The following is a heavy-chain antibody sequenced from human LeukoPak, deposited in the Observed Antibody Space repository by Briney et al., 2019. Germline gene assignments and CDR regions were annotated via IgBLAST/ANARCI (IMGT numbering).Heavy chain of an antibody. CDR2: IYYSGST. CDR1: GGAISTYY. Sequence: SETPSLTCTVSGGAISTYYWNWIRQSPGKGLEWIGYIYYSGSTNYNPSLQSRVTISIDKSKNQFSLQLTSVTAADTAVYYCVSGAEFFQHWGQGTLVTVSS. J-gene: IGHJ1*01. V-gene: IGHV4-59*01. CDR3: VSGAEFFQH.